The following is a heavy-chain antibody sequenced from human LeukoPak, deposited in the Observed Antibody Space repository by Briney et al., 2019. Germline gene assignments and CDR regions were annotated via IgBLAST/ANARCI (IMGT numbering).Heavy chain of an antibody. CDR1: GGSISSSSYY. V-gene: IGHV4-39*01. CDR2: IYYSGST. J-gene: IGHJ4*02. D-gene: IGHD6-19*01. CDR3: ARYSSGWYY. Sequence: PSETLSLTCTVSGGSISSSSYYWGWIRQPPGKGLEWIGSIYYSGSTCYNPSLKSRVTISVDTSKNQFSLKLSAVTAADTAVYYCARYSSGWYYWGQGTLVTVSS.